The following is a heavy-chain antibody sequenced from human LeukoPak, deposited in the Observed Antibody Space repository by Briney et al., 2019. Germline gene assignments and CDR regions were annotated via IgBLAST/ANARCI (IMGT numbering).Heavy chain of an antibody. Sequence: APVKVSCTASGYTFTAYYIHWVRQAPGQGLEWMGWINPNTGGTNYAQTFQGRVTMTRDTSINTAYMEVSRLRSDDTAVYYCARWRSGAVAGADSWGQGTLVIVSS. J-gene: IGHJ4*02. CDR2: INPNTGGT. D-gene: IGHD6-19*01. V-gene: IGHV1-2*02. CDR3: ARWRSGAVAGADS. CDR1: GYTFTAYY.